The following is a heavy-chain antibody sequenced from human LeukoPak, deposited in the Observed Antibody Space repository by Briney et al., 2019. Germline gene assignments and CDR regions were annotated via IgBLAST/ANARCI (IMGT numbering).Heavy chain of an antibody. CDR1: GFTFSSYA. J-gene: IGHJ4*02. V-gene: IGHV3-30*04. CDR2: ISYDGSNK. Sequence: GGSLRLSCAASGFTFSSYAMHWVRQAPGKGLEWVAVISYDGSNKYYADSVKGRFTISRDNSKNTLYLQMNSLRAEDTAVYYCARTSWFGELCCYFDYWGRGTLVTVSS. CDR3: ARTSWFGELCCYFDY. D-gene: IGHD3-10*01.